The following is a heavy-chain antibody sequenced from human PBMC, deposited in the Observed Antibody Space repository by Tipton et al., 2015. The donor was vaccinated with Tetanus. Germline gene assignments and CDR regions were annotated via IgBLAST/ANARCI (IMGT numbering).Heavy chain of an antibody. D-gene: IGHD2-2*01. CDR1: GGSISSSSYY. CDR3: ASERTNCSSTSCHNWFDP. Sequence: TLSLTCTVSGGSISSSSYYWSWIRQHPGKGLEWIGYIYYSGSTYYNPSLKSRVTISVDTSKNQFSLKLSSVTAADTAVYYCASERTNCSSTSCHNWFDPWGQGTLVTVSS. V-gene: IGHV4-31*03. J-gene: IGHJ5*02. CDR2: IYYSGST.